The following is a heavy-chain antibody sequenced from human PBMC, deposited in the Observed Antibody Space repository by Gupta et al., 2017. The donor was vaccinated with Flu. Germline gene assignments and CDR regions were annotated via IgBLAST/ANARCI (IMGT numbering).Heavy chain of an antibody. CDR2: IDYSGST. J-gene: IGHJ4*02. CDR1: GSSSSSSYY. CDR3: ARHEPYYDSSAYFDY. V-gene: IGHV4-39*01. D-gene: IGHD3-22*01. Sequence: GSSSSSSYYWGWIRQPPRKGLEWIGTIDYSGSTYYNPSLKSRLTMSVDTSKNQFSLKLTSVIAADTAVYYCARHEPYYDSSAYFDYWGQGTLVTVSS.